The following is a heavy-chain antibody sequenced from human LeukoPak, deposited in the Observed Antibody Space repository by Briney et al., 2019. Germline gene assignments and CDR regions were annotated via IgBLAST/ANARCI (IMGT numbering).Heavy chain of an antibody. J-gene: IGHJ4*02. D-gene: IGHD2-15*01. CDR3: AHTVRAGGSGPIGRLDY. Sequence: SVKVSCKASGGTFSSYAISWVRHAPGQGLEWMGRIIPIFGTANYAQKFQGRVTITTDESTSTAYMELSSLRSEDTAVYYCAHTVRAGGSGPIGRLDYWGQGTLVTVSS. V-gene: IGHV1-69*05. CDR1: GGTFSSYA. CDR2: IIPIFGTA.